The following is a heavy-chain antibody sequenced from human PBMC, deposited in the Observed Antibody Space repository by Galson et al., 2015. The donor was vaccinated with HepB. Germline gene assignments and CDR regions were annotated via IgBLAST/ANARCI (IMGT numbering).Heavy chain of an antibody. CDR1: GGSISSNSYY. Sequence: LSLTCTVSGGSISSNSYYWAWIRQTPGKGLEWIGNVYYSGTTKYSPSLQSRLFISIDTSRNQFSLSLGSVTAADPAIYYCVSQNSGWWLAFDYWGLGTLVTVSS. CDR3: VSQNSGWWLAFDY. CDR2: VYYSGTT. J-gene: IGHJ4*02. V-gene: IGHV4-39*01. D-gene: IGHD6-19*01.